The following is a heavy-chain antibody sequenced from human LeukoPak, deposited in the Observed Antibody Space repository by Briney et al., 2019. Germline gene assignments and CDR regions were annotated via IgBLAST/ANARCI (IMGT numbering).Heavy chain of an antibody. Sequence: PSETLSLTCAVYGGSFSGYYWSWIRQPPGKGLEWIGEINHSGSTNYNPSLKSRVTISVDTSKNQFSLKLSSVTAADTAVYYCARGLVRYFDWSSLYYYYYGMDVWGQGTTVTVSS. V-gene: IGHV4-34*01. CDR1: GGSFSGYY. D-gene: IGHD3-9*01. J-gene: IGHJ6*02. CDR2: INHSGST. CDR3: ARGLVRYFDWSSLYYYYYGMDV.